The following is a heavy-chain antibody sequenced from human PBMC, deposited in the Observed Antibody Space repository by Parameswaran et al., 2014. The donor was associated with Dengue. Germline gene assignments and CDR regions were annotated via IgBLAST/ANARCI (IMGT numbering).Heavy chain of an antibody. CDR3: ATDRAYCSGGSCYSNEFDY. V-gene: IGHV4-39*01. D-gene: IGHD2-15*01. CDR2: IYYSGST. J-gene: IGHJ4*02. Sequence: WIRQPPGKGLEWIGSIYYSGSTYYNPSLKSRVTISVDTSKNQFSLKLSSVTAADTAVYYCATDRAYCSGGSCYSNEFDYWGQGTLVTVSS.